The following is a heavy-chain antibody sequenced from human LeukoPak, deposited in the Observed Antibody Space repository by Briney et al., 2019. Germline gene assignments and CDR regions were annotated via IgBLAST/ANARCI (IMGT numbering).Heavy chain of an antibody. Sequence: GGSLRLSCAASGFTFSSYSMSWVRQAPGKGLEWVSAITDSGTGTYYADSVKGRFTISRDNSKNTLYLQMNSLRAEDTAVYYCAKAGGAYYYDSSGYDLPFDYWGQGTLVTVSS. CDR1: GFTFSSYS. J-gene: IGHJ4*02. CDR2: ITDSGTGT. CDR3: AKAGGAYYYDSSGYDLPFDY. D-gene: IGHD3-22*01. V-gene: IGHV3-23*01.